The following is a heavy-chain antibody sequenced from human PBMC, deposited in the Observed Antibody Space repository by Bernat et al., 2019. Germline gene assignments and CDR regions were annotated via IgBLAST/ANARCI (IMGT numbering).Heavy chain of an antibody. J-gene: IGHJ3*02. Sequence: EVQLVESGGGLVKPGGSLRLSCAASGFIFSSYSMNWVRQAPGKGLEWVPSISSSRSYIYYADSMKGRFTISRDNAKKSLYMQMNRLRAEDRAVYYCARALGVRVTRIGDVFDIWGQGTMVTVSS. D-gene: IGHD1-26*01. CDR3: ARALGVRVTRIGDVFDI. V-gene: IGHV3-21*01. CDR2: ISSSRSYI. CDR1: GFIFSSYS.